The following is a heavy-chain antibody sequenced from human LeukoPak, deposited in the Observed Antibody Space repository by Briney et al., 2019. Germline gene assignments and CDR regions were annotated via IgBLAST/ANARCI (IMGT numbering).Heavy chain of an antibody. J-gene: IGHJ5*02. V-gene: IGHV3-23*01. CDR3: ARGGVSWELLTWFDP. D-gene: IGHD1-26*01. CDR2: ISGSGGST. Sequence: GGSLRLSCAASGFTFSSYAMSWVRQAPGKGLEWVSAISGSGGSTYYADSVKGRFTISRDNSKNTLYLQMNSLRAEDTAVYYCARGGVSWELLTWFDPWGQGTLVTVSS. CDR1: GFTFSSYA.